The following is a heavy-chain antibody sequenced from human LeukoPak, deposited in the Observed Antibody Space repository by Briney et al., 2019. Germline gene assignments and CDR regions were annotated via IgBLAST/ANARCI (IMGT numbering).Heavy chain of an antibody. J-gene: IGHJ3*02. D-gene: IGHD4-17*01. CDR1: GFPFSTYA. V-gene: IGHV3-23*01. CDR2: ITGSGDST. Sequence: GGSLRLSCAASGFPFSTYAMTWVRQAPGKGLEWVSSITGSGDSTHYPDSVKGRFTISRENAKNSLYLQMNSLRAGDTAVYYCARESRTSVTGPFDIWGQGTMVTVSS. CDR3: ARESRTSVTGPFDI.